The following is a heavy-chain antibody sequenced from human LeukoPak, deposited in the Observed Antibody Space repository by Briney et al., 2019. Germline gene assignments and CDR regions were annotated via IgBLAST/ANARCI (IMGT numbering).Heavy chain of an antibody. V-gene: IGHV4-39*01. CDR2: ICYTGNT. D-gene: IGHD1-14*01. CDR1: GDSISSSGYC. J-gene: IGHJ5*02. CDR3: ARHKSGIDWFDP. Sequence: SETLSLTCTLSGDSISSSGYCWGWIRQPPGKGLECVGVICYTGNTYYNPSLKSRVTISVDTSKNQFSLGLSSVTAADTAVYYCARHKSGIDWFDPWGQGTLVTVSS.